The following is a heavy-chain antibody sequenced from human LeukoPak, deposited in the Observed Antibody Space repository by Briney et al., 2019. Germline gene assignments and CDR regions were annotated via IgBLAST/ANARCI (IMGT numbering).Heavy chain of an antibody. V-gene: IGHV3-23*01. CDR2: ISGSGSNA. CDR3: AIFPIVTVPGAMQNLDF. J-gene: IGHJ4*02. CDR1: GFTFSGHW. Sequence: GGSLRLSCAASGFTFSGHWMHWVRQAPEKGLEWVSSISGSGSNAYYADSVKDRFNISRDISRNTLYLQMSSLRVDDTAVYFCAIFPIVTVPGAMQNLDFWGQGTLVTVSS. D-gene: IGHD2-2*01.